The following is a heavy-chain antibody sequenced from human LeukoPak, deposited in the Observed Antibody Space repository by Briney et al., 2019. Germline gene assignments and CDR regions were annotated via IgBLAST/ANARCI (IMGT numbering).Heavy chain of an antibody. Sequence: SVKVSCKASGGTFSSYAISWVRQAPGQGLEWMGGIIPIFGTANYAQKFQGRVTITADESTSTAYMEPSSLRSEDTAVYYCARVLGEWLENWFDPWGQGTLVTVSS. CDR3: ARVLGEWLENWFDP. J-gene: IGHJ5*02. CDR2: IIPIFGTA. D-gene: IGHD3-16*01. CDR1: GGTFSSYA. V-gene: IGHV1-69*13.